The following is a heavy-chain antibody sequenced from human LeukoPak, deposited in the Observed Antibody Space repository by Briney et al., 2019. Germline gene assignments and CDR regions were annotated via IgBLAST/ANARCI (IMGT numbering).Heavy chain of an antibody. J-gene: IGHJ4*02. CDR2: IKQDGSEK. Sequence: PGGSLRLSCAAPGFTFSSYWMSWVRQAPGKGLEWVANIKQDGSEKYYVDSVKGRFTISRDNAKNSLYLQMNSLRAEDTAVYYCASDSVGATYFDYWGQGTLVTVSS. V-gene: IGHV3-7*05. CDR1: GFTFSSYW. D-gene: IGHD1-26*01. CDR3: ASDSVGATYFDY.